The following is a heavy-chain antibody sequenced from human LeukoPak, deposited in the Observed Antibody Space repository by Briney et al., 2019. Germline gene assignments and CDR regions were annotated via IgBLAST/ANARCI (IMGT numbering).Heavy chain of an antibody. CDR1: GFTFSDYA. Sequence: GGSLRLSCSASGFTFSDYAMHWVRQAPGRGLQFVSAISSSGDYTSYSDSVKGRFTISRDNSKNTLHLQMNSLRAEDTAVYYCARGGGYDSHASWGQGTLVTVSS. CDR3: ARGGGYDSHAS. V-gene: IGHV3-64*04. D-gene: IGHD5-12*01. CDR2: ISSSGDYT. J-gene: IGHJ5*02.